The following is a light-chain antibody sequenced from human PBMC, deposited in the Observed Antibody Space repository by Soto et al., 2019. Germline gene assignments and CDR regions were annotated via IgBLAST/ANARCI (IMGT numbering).Light chain of an antibody. CDR2: GAS. V-gene: IGKV3-20*01. CDR1: QSVSNNY. CDR3: QQYGSSGT. J-gene: IGKJ1*01. Sequence: EIVLTQSPGTLSLSPGERATLSCRASQSVSNNYLAWYQQKPGQAPRLLIYGASNRATGIPDRLSGSGSGTDFTITISRLEPEGFAVYYCQQYGSSGTFGQGTKVEIK.